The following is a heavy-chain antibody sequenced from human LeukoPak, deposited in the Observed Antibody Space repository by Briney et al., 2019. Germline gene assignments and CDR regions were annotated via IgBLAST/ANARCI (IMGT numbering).Heavy chain of an antibody. V-gene: IGHV4-39*01. CDR3: AKQHTGITIFGVVMRYFDY. CDR2: IYYSGST. Sequence: SQTLSLTCTVSGGSISSGDYYWSWIRQPPGKGLEWIGSIYYSGSTYYNPSLKSRVTISVDTSKNQFSLKLSSVTAADTAVYYCAKQHTGITIFGVVMRYFDYWGQGTLVTVSS. J-gene: IGHJ4*02. D-gene: IGHD3-3*01. CDR1: GGSISSGDYY.